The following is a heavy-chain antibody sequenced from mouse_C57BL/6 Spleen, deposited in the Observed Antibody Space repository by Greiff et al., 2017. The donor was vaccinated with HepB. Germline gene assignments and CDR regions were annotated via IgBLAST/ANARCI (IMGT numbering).Heavy chain of an antibody. D-gene: IGHD2-4*01. V-gene: IGHV1-52*01. Sequence: QVQLQQPGAELVRPGSSVKLSCKASGYTFTSYWMHWVKQRPIQGLEWIGNIDPSDRETHYNQKFKDKVTLTEDKSSSPAYMQLSSLTSEDSAVYYCARKDYDYDRWYFDVWGTGTTVTVSS. CDR1: GYTFTSYW. CDR2: IDPSDRET. J-gene: IGHJ1*03. CDR3: ARKDYDYDRWYFDV.